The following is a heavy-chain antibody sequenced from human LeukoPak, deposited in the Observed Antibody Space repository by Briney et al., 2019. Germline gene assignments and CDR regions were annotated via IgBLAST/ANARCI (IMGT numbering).Heavy chain of an antibody. CDR2: ISTSSSAI. CDR1: GFTFSKYS. D-gene: IGHD6-13*01. Sequence: PGGSLRLSCAASGFTFSKYSMNWVRQAPGQGLEWVSYISTSSSAIYYADSVKGRFTISRDNAKNSLSLQMTSLRDEDTAVYYCARDSSAGRFLFDYWGQGTLVTVSS. J-gene: IGHJ4*02. CDR3: ARDSSAGRFLFDY. V-gene: IGHV3-48*02.